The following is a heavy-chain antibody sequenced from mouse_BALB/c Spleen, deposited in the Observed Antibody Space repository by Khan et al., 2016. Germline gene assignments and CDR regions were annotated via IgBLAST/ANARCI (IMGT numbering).Heavy chain of an antibody. D-gene: IGHD2-4*01. Sequence: QIQLVQSGPELKKPGETVEISCKASGYNFTNYGMNWVKQAPGKGFKWIGWINTYPGQTTYVDDFTGRSAFSFDTSASTAYLQISNLTTEDLATYYCARRGEDDYDEAMDNWGEGTTVTVSS. J-gene: IGHJ4*01. CDR3: ARRGEDDYDEAMDN. V-gene: IGHV9-1*02. CDR1: GYNFTNYG. CDR2: INTYPGQT.